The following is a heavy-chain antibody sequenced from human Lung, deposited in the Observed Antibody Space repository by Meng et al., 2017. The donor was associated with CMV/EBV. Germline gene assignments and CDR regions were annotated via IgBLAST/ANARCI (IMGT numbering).Heavy chain of an antibody. D-gene: IGHD2-2*01. CDR3: ARDLGGVVPAATCFDY. J-gene: IGHJ4*02. Sequence: GGSLRLXCAASGFTFNNYEMNWVRQAPGKGLEWISFITTSANTRHYADAVKGRFTISRDNAKKSLYLQMNSLRAEDTAVYYCARDLGGVVPAATCFDYLGQGXLVTVSS. CDR1: GFTFNNYE. V-gene: IGHV3-48*03. CDR2: ITTSANTR.